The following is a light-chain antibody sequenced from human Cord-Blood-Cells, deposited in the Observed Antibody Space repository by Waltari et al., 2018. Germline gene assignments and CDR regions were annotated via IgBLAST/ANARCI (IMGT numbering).Light chain of an antibody. J-gene: IGLJ1*01. CDR3: QSYDSSLSGYV. Sequence: SVLTPPTSVSGAPGQRGTISCAGGTAILGAGCDVSRYQQLPETAPKLLIYGNSDRPSGVPDRFSGSKSGTSASLAITGLQAEDEADYYCQSYDSSLSGYVFGTGTKVTVL. V-gene: IGLV1-40*01. CDR2: GNS. CDR1: TAILGAGCD.